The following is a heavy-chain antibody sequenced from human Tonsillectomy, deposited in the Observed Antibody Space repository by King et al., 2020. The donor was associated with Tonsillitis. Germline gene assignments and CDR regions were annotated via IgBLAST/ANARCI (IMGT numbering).Heavy chain of an antibody. CDR2: IYESGNT. Sequence: LQLQESGSGLVKPSQTLSLTCAVSGGSISSGAYSWNWIRQPPGKGLEWIGHIYESGNTYYNPSLKSRVTISVDSSKNLFSLKLGSVTAADTAVYFCARGDSSGYPLSAFDIWGQGTMVTVSS. CDR1: GGSISSGAYS. V-gene: IGHV4-30-2*01. J-gene: IGHJ3*02. CDR3: ARGDSSGYPLSAFDI. D-gene: IGHD3-22*01.